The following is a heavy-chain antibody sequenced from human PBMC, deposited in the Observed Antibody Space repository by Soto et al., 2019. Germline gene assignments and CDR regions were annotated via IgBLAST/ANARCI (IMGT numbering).Heavy chain of an antibody. Sequence: GGSLRLSCAASGFTFDDYTMHWVRQAPGKGLEWVSLISWDGGSTYYADSVKGRFTISRDNSKNSLYLQMNSLRTEDTALYYCAKDPGSSGTYGMDVWGQGTTVTVSS. D-gene: IGHD6-19*01. CDR2: ISWDGGST. V-gene: IGHV3-43*01. CDR1: GFTFDDYT. CDR3: AKDPGSSGTYGMDV. J-gene: IGHJ6*02.